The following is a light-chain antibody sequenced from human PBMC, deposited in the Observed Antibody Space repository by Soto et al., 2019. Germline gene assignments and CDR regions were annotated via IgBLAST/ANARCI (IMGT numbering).Light chain of an antibody. CDR3: QQRHMWPIT. J-gene: IGKJ5*01. CDR1: QSFRGL. V-gene: IGKV3-11*01. CDR2: DAY. Sequence: EGVLSESPVTRYLSAGERDTLGCSASQSFRGLLAWYQQQPGRAPRLLIYDAYNRATGIPPRFSGRGAGTDFTLTISSLEPEDSAVYYCQQRHMWPITFGQGTRLETK.